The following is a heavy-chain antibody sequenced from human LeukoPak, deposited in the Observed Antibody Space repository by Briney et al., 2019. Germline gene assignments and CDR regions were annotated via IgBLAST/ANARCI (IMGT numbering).Heavy chain of an antibody. CDR3: ARGGDTAMVPYNWFDP. CDR1: GGSISSYY. V-gene: IGHV4-59*01. Sequence: SETLSLTCNVSGGSISSYYWSWIRQPPGKGLEWIGYIYYSGSTNYNPSLKSRVTMSVDTSKNQFSLKLNSVTAADTAVYYCARGGDTAMVPYNWFDPWGQGTLVTVSS. J-gene: IGHJ5*02. CDR2: IYYSGST. D-gene: IGHD5-18*01.